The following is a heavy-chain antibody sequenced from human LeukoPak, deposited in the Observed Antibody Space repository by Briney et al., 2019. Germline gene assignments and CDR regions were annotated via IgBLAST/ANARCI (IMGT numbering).Heavy chain of an antibody. CDR2: ISRGGGTI. CDR3: ARGDYDSSGYDY. CDR1: GFTVSSNY. V-gene: IGHV3-48*03. D-gene: IGHD3-22*01. Sequence: GGSLRLSCAASGFTVSSNYMNWVRQAPGRGLEWVSYISRGGGTIYYADSVKGRFTLSRDNVQNSLYLQMNSLRAEDTAVYYCARGDYDSSGYDYWGQGTLVTVSS. J-gene: IGHJ4*02.